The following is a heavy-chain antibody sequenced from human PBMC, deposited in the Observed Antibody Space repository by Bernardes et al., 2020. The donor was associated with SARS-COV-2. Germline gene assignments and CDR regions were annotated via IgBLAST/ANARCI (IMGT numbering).Heavy chain of an antibody. V-gene: IGHV2-26*01. D-gene: IGHD3-22*01. CDR1: GFSLSNARMG. J-gene: IGHJ4*02. CDR2: IFSNDEK. CDR3: ARIGYYYDSSGYYYLFDY. Sequence: SGPTLVKPTETLTLTCTVSGFSLSNARMGVSWIRQPPGKALEWLAHIFSNDEKSYSTSLKSRLTISKDTSKSQVVLTMTNMDPVDTATYYCARIGYYYDSSGYYYLFDYWGQGTLVTVSS.